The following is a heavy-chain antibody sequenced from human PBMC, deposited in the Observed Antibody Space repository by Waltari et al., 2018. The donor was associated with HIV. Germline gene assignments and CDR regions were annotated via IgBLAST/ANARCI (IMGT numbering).Heavy chain of an antibody. V-gene: IGHV4-4*07. J-gene: IGHJ4*02. CDR2: IYTSGST. CDR3: ARESELNTHRGIDY. D-gene: IGHD1-26*01. CDR1: GGSISSYY. Sequence: QVQLQESGPGLVKPSETLSLTCTVSGGSISSYYWSWIRQPAGKGLELIGRIYTSGSTNYNPSLKSRVTMSVDTSKNQFSLKLSSVTAADTAVYYCARESELNTHRGIDYWGQGTLVTVSS.